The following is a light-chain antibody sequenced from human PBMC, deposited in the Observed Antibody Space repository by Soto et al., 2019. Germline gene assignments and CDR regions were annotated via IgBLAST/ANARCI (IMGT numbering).Light chain of an antibody. CDR2: DAS. J-gene: IGKJ2*01. Sequence: EIVLTQSPDTLSLSSGERATLSCRASQSVSSSLAWYQQKPGQAPRLLIYDASNRATGIPARFSGSGSGTDFTLTISSLEPEDFAVYYCQQRSNWPTVGQGTKLEIK. CDR3: QQRSNWPT. CDR1: QSVSSS. V-gene: IGKV3-11*01.